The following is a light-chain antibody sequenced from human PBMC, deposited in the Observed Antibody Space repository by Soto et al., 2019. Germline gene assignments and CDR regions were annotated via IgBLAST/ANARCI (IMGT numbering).Light chain of an antibody. Sequence: DIQMTQSPSSVSASVGDRVTITCRASQAISTWLAWYQRKPGKAPKLLIYAASSLFSGVPSRFSGSGSGTDFTLPISSLQPEDFATYYCQQADSLPLVTFGQGTRLDLK. V-gene: IGKV1-12*01. CDR1: QAISTW. J-gene: IGKJ5*01. CDR2: AAS. CDR3: QQADSLPLVT.